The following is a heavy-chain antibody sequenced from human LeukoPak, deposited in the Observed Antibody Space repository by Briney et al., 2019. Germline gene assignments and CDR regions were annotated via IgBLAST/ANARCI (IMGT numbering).Heavy chain of an antibody. CDR3: ARDVRRRGASNYFDN. Sequence: PSETLSLTCTVSGGSINSADYYWSWLRQPPGKGLEWIGYGYYSGRTYCNPSLKSRLTISVDTSKNHFSLNLSSVTAADTAVYFCARDVRRRGASNYFDNWGQGTLVTVSS. CDR1: GGSINSADYY. J-gene: IGHJ4*02. D-gene: IGHD2-2*01. V-gene: IGHV4-30-4*01. CDR2: GYYSGRT.